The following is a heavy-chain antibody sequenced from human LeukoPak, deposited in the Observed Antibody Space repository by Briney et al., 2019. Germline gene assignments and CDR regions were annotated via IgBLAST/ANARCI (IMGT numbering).Heavy chain of an antibody. V-gene: IGHV3-53*01. CDR3: ARQRLGSGSSVGRPYYMDV. J-gene: IGHJ6*03. CDR2: IYSGGST. CDR1: GFTVSSNY. D-gene: IGHD3-10*01. Sequence: GGSLRLSCAASGFTVSSNYMSWVRQAPGKGLEWVSVIYSGGSTYYADSVKGRFTISRDNSKNTLYLQMNSLRAEDTAVYYCARQRLGSGSSVGRPYYMDVWGKGTTVTISS.